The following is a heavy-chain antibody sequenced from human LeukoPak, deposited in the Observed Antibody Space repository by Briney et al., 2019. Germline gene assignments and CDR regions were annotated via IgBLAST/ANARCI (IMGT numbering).Heavy chain of an antibody. D-gene: IGHD3-9*01. J-gene: IGHJ6*04. CDR3: ARDARYFDWPTGMDV. Sequence: GGSLRLSCAASGFTFSSYWMSWVRQAPGKGLEWVANIKQDGSEKYYVDSVKGRFTISRDNSKNTLYLQMNSLRAEDTAVYYCARDARYFDWPTGMDVWGKGTTVTISS. CDR1: GFTFSSYW. CDR2: IKQDGSEK. V-gene: IGHV3-7*01.